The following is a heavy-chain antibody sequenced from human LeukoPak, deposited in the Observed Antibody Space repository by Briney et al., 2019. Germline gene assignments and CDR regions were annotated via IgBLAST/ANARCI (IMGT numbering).Heavy chain of an antibody. CDR3: AKNPSLGTYFRFDS. D-gene: IGHD2/OR15-2a*01. V-gene: IGHV3-23*01. CDR1: GFTFINYA. J-gene: IGHJ5*01. CDR2: ISGRGGTT. Sequence: GGSLRLSCTASGFTFINYAFCWVRQVPGKGLEWVSAISGRGGTTYYADSVKGRFTIYRDNSKNTLYLQINSLRAEDTAIYYCAKNPSLGTYFRFDSWGQGTLVTVSS.